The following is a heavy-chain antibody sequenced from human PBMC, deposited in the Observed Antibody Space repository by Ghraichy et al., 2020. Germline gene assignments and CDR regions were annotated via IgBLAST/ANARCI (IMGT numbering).Heavy chain of an antibody. CDR3: ATDNEKYSSSWYRGPFDY. CDR2: FDPEDGET. D-gene: IGHD6-13*01. V-gene: IGHV1-24*01. CDR1: GYTLTELS. J-gene: IGHJ4*02. Sequence: ASVKVSCKVSGYTLTELSMHWVRQAPGKGLEWMGGFDPEDGETIYAQKFQGRVTMTEDTSTDTAYMELSSLRSEDTAVYYCATDNEKYSSSWYRGPFDYWGQGTLVTVSS.